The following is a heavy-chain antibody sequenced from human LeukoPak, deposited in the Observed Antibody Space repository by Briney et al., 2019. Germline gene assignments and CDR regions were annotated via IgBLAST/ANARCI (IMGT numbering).Heavy chain of an antibody. V-gene: IGHV4-39*07. Sequence: SETLSLTCTVSGGSISSSSYYWGWIRQPPGKGLEWIGSIYYSGSTYYNPSLKSRVTISVDTSKNQFSLKLSSVTPADTAVYYCARDEGMWIHRLWGQGTLVTISS. CDR1: GGSISSSSYY. CDR2: IYYSGST. D-gene: IGHD5-18*01. J-gene: IGHJ4*02. CDR3: ARDEGMWIHRL.